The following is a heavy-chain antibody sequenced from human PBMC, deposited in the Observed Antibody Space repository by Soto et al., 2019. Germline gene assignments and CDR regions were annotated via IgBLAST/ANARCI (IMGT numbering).Heavy chain of an antibody. Sequence: TLSLTCAISGDSVSSDSAAWNWIRQSPSRGLEWLGRTYYRSKWFHDYAVSVKSRIIINADTSKNQFSLQLTSVTPEDTAIYYCVRAPPVIGANWFDPWGQGTLVPSPQ. J-gene: IGHJ5*02. V-gene: IGHV6-1*01. CDR3: VRAPPVIGANWFDP. CDR1: GDSVSSDSAA. D-gene: IGHD1-26*01. CDR2: TYYRSKWFH.